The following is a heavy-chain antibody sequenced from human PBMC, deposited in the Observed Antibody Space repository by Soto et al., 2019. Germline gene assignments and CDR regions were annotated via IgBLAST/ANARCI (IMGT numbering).Heavy chain of an antibody. Sequence: PGGSLRLSCAASGFTFYSYAMSWVRQAPGKGLEWVSTIGSVGGDTYYADSVKGRFTIPRDDSKNTLLLQMNSLRAEDTAVYYCVKDRMAYNSVWDPFDIWGQGTMVTVSS. J-gene: IGHJ3*02. V-gene: IGHV3-23*01. CDR3: VKDRMAYNSVWDPFDI. CDR2: IGSVGGDT. D-gene: IGHD1-20*01. CDR1: GFTFYSYA.